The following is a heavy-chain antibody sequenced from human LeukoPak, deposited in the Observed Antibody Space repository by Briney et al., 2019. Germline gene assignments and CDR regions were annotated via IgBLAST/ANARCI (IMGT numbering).Heavy chain of an antibody. CDR1: GYSFINHY. CDR2: ISPSGDRT. D-gene: IGHD5-18*01. V-gene: IGHV1-46*01. Sequence: GASVKISCKASGYSFINHYMHWVRQAPGQGLEWLGLISPSGDRTWYAQKFQGKFTMTRDMSTSTDYMELSSLRSEDTAVYYCARDEEESGYSYGPNEYWGQGTLVTVSS. CDR3: ARDEEESGYSYGPNEY. J-gene: IGHJ4*02.